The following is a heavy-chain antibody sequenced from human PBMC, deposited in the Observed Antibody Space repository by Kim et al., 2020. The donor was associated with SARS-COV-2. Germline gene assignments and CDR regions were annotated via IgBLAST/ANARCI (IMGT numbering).Heavy chain of an antibody. J-gene: IGHJ4*02. CDR3: ARRGHYGDYSWTSYYFDY. V-gene: IGHV4-39*01. CDR2: IYYSGST. Sequence: SETLSLTCTVSGGSISSSSYYWRWIRQPPGKGLEWIGSIYYSGSTYYNPSLKSRVTISVDTSKNQFSLKLSSVTAADTAVYYCARRGHYGDYSWTSYYFDYWGQGTLVTVSS. D-gene: IGHD4-17*01. CDR1: GGSISSSSYY.